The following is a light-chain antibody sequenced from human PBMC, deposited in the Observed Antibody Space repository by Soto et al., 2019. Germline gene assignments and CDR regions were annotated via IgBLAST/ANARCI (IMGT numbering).Light chain of an antibody. V-gene: IGKV3-11*01. CDR2: GAF. Sequence: EIVLTQSPATLSLSPGERATLSCRASQSVSDYLAWYQHRPGQAPRLLIYGAFNRATGIPARFSGSGSGTDFTLTITSLEPEDFAVYYCQHRSNWPITFCQGTRLEIK. J-gene: IGKJ5*01. CDR3: QHRSNWPIT. CDR1: QSVSDY.